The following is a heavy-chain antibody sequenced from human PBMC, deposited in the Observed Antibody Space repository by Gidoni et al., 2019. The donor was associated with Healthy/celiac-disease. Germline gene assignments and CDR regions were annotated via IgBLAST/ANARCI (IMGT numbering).Heavy chain of an antibody. D-gene: IGHD5-12*01. J-gene: IGHJ3*02. Sequence: QVQLQESGPGLVKPSEPLSLTCTVFGGLISSYYWSWIRQPPGKGLEWIGYIYSSGSTNYNPSLKSRVTISVDTSKNQFSMKLSSVTAADTAVYYCARDRPSRDGYNPADAFDIWGQGTMVTVSS. CDR1: GGLISSYY. V-gene: IGHV4-59*01. CDR2: IYSSGST. CDR3: ARDRPSRDGYNPADAFDI.